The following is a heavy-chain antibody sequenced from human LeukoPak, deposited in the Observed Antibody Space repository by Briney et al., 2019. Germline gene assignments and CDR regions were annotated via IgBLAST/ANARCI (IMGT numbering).Heavy chain of an antibody. J-gene: IGHJ4*02. CDR3: ALEYCSSTSCLYFDY. Sequence: GGFLRLSCAASGFTFSSYAMSWVRQAPGEGLEWVSAISGSGGSTYYADSVKGRFTISRDNSKNTLYLQMNSLRAEDTAVYYCALEYCSSTSCLYFDYWGQGTLVTVSS. V-gene: IGHV3-23*01. CDR1: GFTFSSYA. CDR2: ISGSGGST. D-gene: IGHD2-2*01.